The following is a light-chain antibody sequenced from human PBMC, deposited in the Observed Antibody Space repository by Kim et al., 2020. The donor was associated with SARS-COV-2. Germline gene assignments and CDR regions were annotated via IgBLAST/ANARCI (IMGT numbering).Light chain of an antibody. V-gene: IGLV2-14*03. CDR3: SSNTTNSTYV. J-gene: IGLJ1*01. CDR1: ASGVSDYAY. Sequence: GTASGVSDYAYVCCSQHNNGKAPELMFYDVSNRPSGVSDRVSGSKSRNTASLTISGLQAEDEADYFCSSNTTNSTYVFGNGTKVTVL. CDR2: DVS.